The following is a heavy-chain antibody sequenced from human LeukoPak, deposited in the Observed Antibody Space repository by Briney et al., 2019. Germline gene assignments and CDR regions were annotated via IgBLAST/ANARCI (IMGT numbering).Heavy chain of an antibody. J-gene: IGHJ3*02. CDR1: GFSLRAYD. Sequence: GGSLRPSCAASGFSLRAYDLIWVRQAPGKGLDWVSIINGGGDIMMYEDSVKGRFTISRDNSKNTFYLQMNSLRVEDTAVYYCAMRDRGYGLDIWGQGTMVTVSS. CDR2: INGGGDIM. V-gene: IGHV3-23*01. D-gene: IGHD3-10*01. CDR3: AMRDRGYGLDI.